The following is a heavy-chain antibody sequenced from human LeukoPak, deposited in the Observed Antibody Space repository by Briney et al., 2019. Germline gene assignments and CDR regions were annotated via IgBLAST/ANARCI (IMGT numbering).Heavy chain of an antibody. CDR1: GGSISNYC. J-gene: IGHJ4*01. V-gene: IGHV4-59*08. CDR3: ARHSVASPHYFHY. D-gene: IGHD5/OR15-5a*01. Sequence: ETLSLTCTVSGGSISNYCRSWIRQPPGKGLEWIGFIYYSGTTHYNPSLKSRVTMSVATYNNQFSLRLSSVTGADTAIYYCARHSVASPHYFHYWG. CDR2: IYYSGTT.